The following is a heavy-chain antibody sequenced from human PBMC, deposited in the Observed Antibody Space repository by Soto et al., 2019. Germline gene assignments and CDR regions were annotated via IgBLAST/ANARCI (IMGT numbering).Heavy chain of an antibody. V-gene: IGHV4-31*03. J-gene: IGHJ4*02. D-gene: IGHD6-13*01. CDR1: GGSISSGGYY. Sequence: TSETLSLTCTVSGGSISSGGYYWSWIRQHPGKGLEWIGYIYYSGSTYYNPSLKSRVTISVDTSKNQFSLKLSSVTAADTAVYYCARSFGVAAPGPFDYWGQGTLVTVSS. CDR3: ARSFGVAAPGPFDY. CDR2: IYYSGST.